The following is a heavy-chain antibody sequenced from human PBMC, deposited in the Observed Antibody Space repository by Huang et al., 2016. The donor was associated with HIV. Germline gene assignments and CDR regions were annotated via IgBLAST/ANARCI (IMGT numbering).Heavy chain of an antibody. CDR1: GGSFSGYY. CDR3: ARGQGGYYYYMDV. J-gene: IGHJ6*03. Sequence: QVQLQQWGAGLLRPSETLSLTCAVYGGSFSGYYGTWIRQPPGKGRGWIGAIKHRESTNYNPSLKSRVTISVDTSRNQFSLTLTSVTAADTAVYYCARGQGGYYYYMDVWGKGTTVTVSS. V-gene: IGHV4-34*01. CDR2: IKHREST.